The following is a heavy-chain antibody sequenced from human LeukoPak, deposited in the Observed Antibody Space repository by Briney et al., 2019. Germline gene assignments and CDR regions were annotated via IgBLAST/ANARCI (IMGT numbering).Heavy chain of an antibody. CDR1: GGSVSTYY. V-gene: IGHV4-59*08. Sequence: SETLSLTCTVSGGSVSTYYWNWIRQPPGKGLEWIGYIYSSGSANQNPSLKSRVTISLDTSKNQFSLKLNSVTAADTAVYYCARRPWSGGYYNWYFDLWGRGTLVTVSS. J-gene: IGHJ2*01. CDR3: ARRPWSGGYYNWYFDL. D-gene: IGHD1-26*01. CDR2: IYSSGSA.